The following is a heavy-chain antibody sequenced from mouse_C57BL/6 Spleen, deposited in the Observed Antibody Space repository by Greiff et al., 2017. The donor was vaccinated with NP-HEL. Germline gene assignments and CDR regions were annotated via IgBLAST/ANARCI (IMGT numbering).Heavy chain of an antibody. V-gene: IGHV1-15*01. CDR2: IDPETGGT. CDR3: TRRAMVTGYFDV. Sequence: VQLQQSGAELVRPGASVTLSCKASGYTFTDYDMHWVKQTPVHGLEWIGAIDPETGGTAYNQKFKGKAILTADKSSSTAYMELRSLTSEDSAVYYYTRRAMVTGYFDVWGTGTTVTVSS. J-gene: IGHJ1*03. D-gene: IGHD2-2*01. CDR1: GYTFTDYD.